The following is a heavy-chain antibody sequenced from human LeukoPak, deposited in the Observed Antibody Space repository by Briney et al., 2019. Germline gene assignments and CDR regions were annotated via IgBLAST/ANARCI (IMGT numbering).Heavy chain of an antibody. CDR2: IRSKAYGGTT. J-gene: IGHJ4*02. D-gene: IGHD2-15*01. CDR1: GFTFGDYA. CDR3: TRDQDIVVVVAATRAEDY. Sequence: GGSLRLSCTASGFTFGDYAMSWFRQAPGKGLEWVGFIRSKAYGGTTEYAASVKGRFTISRDDSKSIAYLRMNSLKTEDTAVYYCTRDQDIVVVVAATRAEDYWGQGTLVTVSS. V-gene: IGHV3-49*03.